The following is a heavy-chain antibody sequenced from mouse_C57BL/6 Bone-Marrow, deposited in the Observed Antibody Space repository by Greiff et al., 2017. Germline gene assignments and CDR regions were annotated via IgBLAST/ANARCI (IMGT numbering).Heavy chain of an antibody. V-gene: IGHV2-5*01. Sequence: QLKESGPGLVQPSQSLSITCTVSGFSLTSYGVHWVRQSPGKGLEWLGVIWRGGSTDYNAAFMSRLSITKDNSKSQVFFKMNSLQADDTAIYYCAKNGTIVTTTLAWFAYWGQGTLVTVSA. CDR2: IWRGGST. D-gene: IGHD2-5*01. CDR1: GFSLTSYG. J-gene: IGHJ3*01. CDR3: AKNGTIVTTTLAWFAY.